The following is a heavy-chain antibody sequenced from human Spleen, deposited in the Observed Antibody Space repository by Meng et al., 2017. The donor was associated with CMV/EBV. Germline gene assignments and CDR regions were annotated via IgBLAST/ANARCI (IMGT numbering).Heavy chain of an antibody. CDR1: GYTFTGYY. D-gene: IGHD2-15*01. CDR3: ARQCSGGSCYSDPPPYYYYGMDV. J-gene: IGHJ6*02. Sequence: ASVKVSCKASGYTFTGYYMHWVRQAPGQGLEWMGWINPNSGGTNYAQKFQGRVTMTRDTSISTAYMELSRLRSDDTAVYYCARQCSGGSCYSDPPPYYYYGMDVWGQGTTVTVSS. V-gene: IGHV1-2*02. CDR2: INPNSGGT.